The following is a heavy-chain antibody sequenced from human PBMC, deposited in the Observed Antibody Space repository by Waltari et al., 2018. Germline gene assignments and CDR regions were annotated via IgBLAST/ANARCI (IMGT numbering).Heavy chain of an antibody. J-gene: IGHJ4*02. CDR2: ISPDGGDR. CDR3: AAVQEMAPDY. CDR1: GFPFSRHW. D-gene: IGHD5-12*01. Sequence: EVQLLESGVGLVQPGGSLILSCSAFGFPFSRHWMHWVRQAPGKGLEWVSRISPDGGDRIYADSVKGRFTISRDNARNTLFLQMSSLRIEDTAIYHCAAVQEMAPDYWGQGTLVTVSS. V-gene: IGHV3-74*01.